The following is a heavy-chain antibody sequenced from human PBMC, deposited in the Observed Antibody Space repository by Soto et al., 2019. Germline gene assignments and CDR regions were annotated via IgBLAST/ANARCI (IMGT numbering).Heavy chain of an antibody. V-gene: IGHV3-64D*06. CDR2: ISSDGDST. D-gene: IGHD3-10*01. Sequence: PGGSLRLSCSASGFIFRSYAMHWVRQAPGKGLEYVSAISSDGDSTYSADSVKDRFTISRDNSKNTLYLQMRSLKPEETAVYYFVKGRYYGSGSYYNRLDYWGQGT. CDR3: VKGRYYGSGSYYNRLDY. J-gene: IGHJ4*02. CDR1: GFIFRSYA.